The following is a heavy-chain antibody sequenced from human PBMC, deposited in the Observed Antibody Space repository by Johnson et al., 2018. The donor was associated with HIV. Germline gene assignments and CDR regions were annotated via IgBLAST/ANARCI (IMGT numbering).Heavy chain of an antibody. Sequence: VHLVESGGGVVRPGGSLRLSCAASGFTFDDYGMSWVRQAPGKGLEWVSGINWNGGSTGYADSVKGRFTISRDNAKNSLYLQMNSLRAEDTALYYCARDHNYYGSGSYSDAFDVWGQGTMVTVSS. CDR3: ARDHNYYGSGSYSDAFDV. CDR1: GFTFDDYG. CDR2: INWNGGST. V-gene: IGHV3-20*04. J-gene: IGHJ3*01. D-gene: IGHD3-10*01.